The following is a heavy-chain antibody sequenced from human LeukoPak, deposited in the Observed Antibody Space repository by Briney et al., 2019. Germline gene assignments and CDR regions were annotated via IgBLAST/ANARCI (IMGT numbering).Heavy chain of an antibody. Sequence: SETLSLTCAVYGGSFSGYYWSWIRQPPGKGLEWIGEINHSGSTNYNPSLKSRVTISVDASKNQFSLKLSSVTAADTAVYYCATRNFWGQGTLVTVSS. CDR1: GGSFSGYY. V-gene: IGHV4-34*01. CDR2: INHSGST. J-gene: IGHJ4*02. CDR3: ATRNF.